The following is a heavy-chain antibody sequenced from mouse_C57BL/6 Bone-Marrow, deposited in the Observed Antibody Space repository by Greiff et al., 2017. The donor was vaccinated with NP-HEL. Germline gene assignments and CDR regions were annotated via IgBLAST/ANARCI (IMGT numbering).Heavy chain of an antibody. CDR3: ARDRGGPYYFDY. CDR1: GFTFSDYY. Sequence: EVKVVESEGGLVQPGSSMRLSCTASGFTFSDYYMAWVRQVPEKGLEWVANINYDGSSTYYLDSLKSRFIISRDNAKNILYLQMSSLKSEDTATYYCARDRGGPYYFDYWGQGTTLTVSS. J-gene: IGHJ2*01. CDR2: INYDGSST. V-gene: IGHV5-16*01.